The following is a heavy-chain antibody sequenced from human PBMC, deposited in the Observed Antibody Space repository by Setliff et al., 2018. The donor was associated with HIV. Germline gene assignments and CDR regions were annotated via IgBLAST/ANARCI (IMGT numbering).Heavy chain of an antibody. CDR3: ARGNTGFDY. V-gene: IGHV4-30-4*08. CDR2: VYHTGAT. CDR1: GDSLSSGDYY. Sequence: PSETLSLTCTVSGDSLSSGDYYWSWIRQPPGRGLEWVGYVYHTGATYYSPSLRSRLTLSVDTSTNQFSLRLSSLTAADTAVYYCARGNTGFDYWGRGSLVTVSS. J-gene: IGHJ4*02.